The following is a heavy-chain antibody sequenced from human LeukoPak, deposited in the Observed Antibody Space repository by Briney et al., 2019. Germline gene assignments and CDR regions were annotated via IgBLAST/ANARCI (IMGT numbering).Heavy chain of an antibody. D-gene: IGHD2-2*01. J-gene: IGHJ3*02. V-gene: IGHV3-48*03. Sequence: QSGGSLRLSCAASGFTFSSYEMNWVRQAPGKGLEWVSYISSSGSTIYYADSVKGRFTISRDNAKNSLYLQMNSLRAEDTAVYYCARVACSSTSCLDAFDIWGQGTMVTVSS. CDR3: ARVACSSTSCLDAFDI. CDR1: GFTFSSYE. CDR2: ISSSGSTI.